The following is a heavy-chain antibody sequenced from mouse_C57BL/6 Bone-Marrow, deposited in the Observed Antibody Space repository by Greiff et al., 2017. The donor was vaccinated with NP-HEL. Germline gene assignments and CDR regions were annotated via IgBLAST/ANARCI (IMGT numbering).Heavy chain of an antibody. CDR3: RQGYYYGSSPYAMDY. Sequence: VQLQQSGTVLARPGASVKMSCKTSGYTFTSYWMHWVKQRPGQGLEWIGAIYPGNSDTSYNQKFKGKAKLTAVTSASTAYMELSSLTNEDSAVYYCRQGYYYGSSPYAMDYWGQGTSVTVSS. D-gene: IGHD1-1*01. CDR1: GYTFTSYW. J-gene: IGHJ4*01. CDR2: IYPGNSDT. V-gene: IGHV1-5*01.